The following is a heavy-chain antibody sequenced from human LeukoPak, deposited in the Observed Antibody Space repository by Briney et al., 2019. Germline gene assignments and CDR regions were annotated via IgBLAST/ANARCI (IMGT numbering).Heavy chain of an antibody. V-gene: IGHV1-69*05. J-gene: IGHJ4*02. D-gene: IGHD3-3*01. Sequence: ASVKVSRKASGGTFSSYAISWVRQAPGQGLEWMGRIIPIFGTANYAQKFQGRVTITTDESTSTAYMELSSLRSEDTAVYYCARDPSYDFWSGSHFDYWGQGTLVTVSS. CDR2: IIPIFGTA. CDR1: GGTFSSYA. CDR3: ARDPSYDFWSGSHFDY.